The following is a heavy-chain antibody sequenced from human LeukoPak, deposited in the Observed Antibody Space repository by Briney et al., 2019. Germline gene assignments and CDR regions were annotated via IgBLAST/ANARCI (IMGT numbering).Heavy chain of an antibody. J-gene: IGHJ4*02. CDR1: GGSISSYY. Sequence: AETLSLTCTVSGGSISSYYWSWIRQPPGKGLEWIGYIYATGRTNYNPSLKSRVTMSVDTSRNQFSLKLSSVTAADTAVYYCARAYSGSYFDYWGQGTLVTVSS. CDR3: ARAYSGSYFDY. CDR2: IYATGRT. V-gene: IGHV4-4*09. D-gene: IGHD1-26*01.